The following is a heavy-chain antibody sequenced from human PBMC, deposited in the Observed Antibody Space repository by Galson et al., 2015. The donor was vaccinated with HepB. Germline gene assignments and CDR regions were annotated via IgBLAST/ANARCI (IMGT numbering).Heavy chain of an antibody. CDR3: ARGGSGYGNFEY. Sequence: SLRLSCAASGFTFSNDAMSWARQDPGKGLVWVSRINGDESEAYYADSVKGRFTVSRDSAKNTLYLQMNSLRVEDTAVYFCARGGSGYGNFEYWGQGTLVTVSS. D-gene: IGHD6-19*01. CDR2: INGDESEA. CDR1: GFTFSNDA. J-gene: IGHJ4*01. V-gene: IGHV3-74*01.